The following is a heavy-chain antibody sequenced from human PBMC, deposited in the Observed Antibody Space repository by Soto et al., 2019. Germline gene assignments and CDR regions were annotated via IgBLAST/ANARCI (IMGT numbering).Heavy chain of an antibody. CDR1: GDSVSSNSAA. D-gene: IGHD3-16*02. CDR2: TYYRSKWYN. Sequence: PSQTLSLTCAISGDSVSSNSAAWNWIRQSPSRDLEWLGRTYYRSKWYNDYAVSVKSRITINPDTSKNQFSLQLNSVTPEDTAVYYCARDLSIDRTHMFTFGGGIDIGAFDIWGQGTTVT. CDR3: ARDLSIDRTHMFTFGGGIDIGAFDI. V-gene: IGHV6-1*01. J-gene: IGHJ3*02.